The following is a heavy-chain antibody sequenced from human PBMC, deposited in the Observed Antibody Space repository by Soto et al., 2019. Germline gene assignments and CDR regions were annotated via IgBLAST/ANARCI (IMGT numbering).Heavy chain of an antibody. CDR3: ARVLHGVVIIGDYYYYYMDV. J-gene: IGHJ6*03. CDR1: GYTFTNYG. CDR2: ISPYNGNT. D-gene: IGHD3-3*01. Sequence: ASVKVSCKASGYTFTNYGISWVRQAPGQGLEWMGWISPYNGNTNYAQELQGRVTMTTDTSTSTAQMELRSLRSDDTAVYYCARVLHGVVIIGDYYYYYMDVWGKGTTVTVSS. V-gene: IGHV1-18*01.